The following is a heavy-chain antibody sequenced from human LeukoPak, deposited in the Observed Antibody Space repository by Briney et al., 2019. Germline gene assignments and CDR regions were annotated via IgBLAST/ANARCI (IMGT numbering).Heavy chain of an antibody. J-gene: IGHJ4*02. CDR2: INPNSGGT. V-gene: IGHV1-2*02. CDR3: ARVRGYSSSSGFDY. D-gene: IGHD6-6*01. Sequence: ASVKVSCKASGYTFTGYYMHWVRQAPGHGLEWMGWINPNSGGTNYAQKFQSRVTMTRDTSISTAYMELSRLRSDDTAVYYCARVRGYSSSSGFDYWGQGTLVTVSS. CDR1: GYTFTGYY.